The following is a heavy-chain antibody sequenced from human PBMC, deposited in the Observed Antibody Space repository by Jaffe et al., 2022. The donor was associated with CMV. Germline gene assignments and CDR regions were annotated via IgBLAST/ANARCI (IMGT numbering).Heavy chain of an antibody. Sequence: EVQLVQSGADVKKPGESLKISCKASGYNFANYHIAWVRQLPGKGLEFMGVIYPGDSGTAYSPSFQGQVTFSADKSLTTAYLQWTSLKASDTAMYYCARHPRRADEMFNPNFDYWGQGTLVTVSS. J-gene: IGHJ4*02. CDR2: IYPGDSGT. V-gene: IGHV5-51*01. D-gene: IGHD3-10*02. CDR1: GYNFANYH. CDR3: ARHPRRADEMFNPNFDY.